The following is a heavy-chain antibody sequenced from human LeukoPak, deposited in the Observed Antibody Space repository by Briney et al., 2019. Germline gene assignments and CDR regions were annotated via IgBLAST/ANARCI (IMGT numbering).Heavy chain of an antibody. V-gene: IGHV7-4-1*02. CDR2: INTNTGNP. D-gene: IGHD5-12*01. CDR3: ARVPSATLGYVSWFDP. J-gene: IGHJ5*02. CDR1: GYTFTSYA. Sequence: ASVKVSCKASGYTFTSYAMNWVRQAPGQGLEWMGWINTNTGNPTYAQGFTGRFVFSLDTSVSTAYLQISSLKAEDTAVYYCARVPSATLGYVSWFDPWGQGTLVTVSS.